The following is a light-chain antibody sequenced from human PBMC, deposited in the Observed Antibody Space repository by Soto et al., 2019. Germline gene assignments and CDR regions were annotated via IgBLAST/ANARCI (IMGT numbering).Light chain of an antibody. CDR2: AAS. V-gene: IGKV1-9*01. CDR3: QQLHSYPRT. Sequence: DLQLTQSPSFLSASVGDRVTITCRASQDINSYLAWYQQQPGKAPRLLIYAASTLQSAVPSRFRGRGSGKEFTLTINSRQPEDFGTYYCQQLHSYPRTFGQGTKVEF. J-gene: IGKJ1*01. CDR1: QDINSY.